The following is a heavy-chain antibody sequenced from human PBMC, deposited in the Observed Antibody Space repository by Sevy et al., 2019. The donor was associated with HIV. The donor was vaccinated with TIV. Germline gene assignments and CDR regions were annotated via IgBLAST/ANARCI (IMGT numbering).Heavy chain of an antibody. D-gene: IGHD2-8*01. CDR3: AREGCSRPHDY. Sequence: GGFLRLSCAASGFAFYEYSMSWIRQAPGKGLEWIATLSFGCGKINYADSVKGRFTISRDNSKNSFYLQMDNLRVEDTALYYCAREGCSRPHDYWGQGTRVTVSS. CDR1: GFAFYEYS. CDR2: LSFGCGKI. J-gene: IGHJ4*02. V-gene: IGHV3-23*01.